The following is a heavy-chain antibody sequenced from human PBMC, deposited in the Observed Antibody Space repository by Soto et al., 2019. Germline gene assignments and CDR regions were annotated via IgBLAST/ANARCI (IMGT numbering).Heavy chain of an antibody. D-gene: IGHD1-7*01. V-gene: IGHV1-69*13. CDR1: GGTFSSYA. J-gene: IGHJ3*02. CDR3: ARDKTGTTAYAFDT. Sequence: SVKVSCKASGGTFSSYAISWVRQAPGQGLEWMGGIIPIFGTANYAQKFQGRVTITADESTSTAYMELSSLRSEDTAVYYCARDKTGTTAYAFDTWGQGTMVTVSS. CDR2: IIPIFGTA.